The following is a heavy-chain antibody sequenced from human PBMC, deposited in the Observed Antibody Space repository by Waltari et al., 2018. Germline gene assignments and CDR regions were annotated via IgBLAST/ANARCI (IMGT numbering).Heavy chain of an antibody. J-gene: IGHJ6*02. Sequence: QVQLVESGGGVVQPGRSLRLSCAASGFTFSSYGMHWVRQAPGKGLEWVAVIWYDGSNKYEADSVKGRFTISRDNSKNTLYLQMNSLRAEDTAVYYWARNGYSYGLPSGMDVWGQGTTVTVSS. V-gene: IGHV3-33*01. CDR1: GFTFSSYG. CDR2: IWYDGSNK. D-gene: IGHD5-18*01. CDR3: ARNGYSYGLPSGMDV.